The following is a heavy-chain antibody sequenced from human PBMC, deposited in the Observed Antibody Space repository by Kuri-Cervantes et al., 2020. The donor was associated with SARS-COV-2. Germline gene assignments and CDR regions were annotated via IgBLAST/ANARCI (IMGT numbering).Heavy chain of an antibody. CDR3: VSRTSCWQRLVDY. CDR2: IYYSGST. D-gene: IGHD2-2*01. J-gene: IGHJ4*02. CDR1: GGFISSSSYY. V-gene: IGHV4-39*01. Sequence: CPVSGGFISSSSYYWGWIRQPPGKGLEWIGRIYYSGSTYYNPSLTSRVTISVDKSKNQFALKLCSVTAADTAVYYCVSRTSCWQRLVDYWGQATLVTVSS.